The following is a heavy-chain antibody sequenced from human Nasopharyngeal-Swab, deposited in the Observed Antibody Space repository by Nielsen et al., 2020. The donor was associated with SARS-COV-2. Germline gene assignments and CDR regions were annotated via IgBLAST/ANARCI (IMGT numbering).Heavy chain of an antibody. CDR1: GYTFTGYY. D-gene: IGHD3-3*01. J-gene: IGHJ4*02. Sequence: ASVKVSCKASGYTFTGYYMHWVRQAAGQGLEWMGWINPNSGGTNSAQKFQGRVTMTLDTSISQAYMELSRLRSDDTAVYYCPRDKTRSVTIFGVVIAWGQGTLVTVSS. CDR3: PRDKTRSVTIFGVVIA. CDR2: INPNSGGT. V-gene: IGHV1-2*02.